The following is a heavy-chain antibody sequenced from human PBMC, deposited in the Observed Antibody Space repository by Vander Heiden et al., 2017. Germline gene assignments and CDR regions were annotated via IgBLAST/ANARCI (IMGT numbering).Heavy chain of an antibody. CDR2: LFYTGST. CDR3: ARPTAGY. Sequence: QLQLQESGPGLVKSSATPSLTCSVSGGASNSSSQFWGGFRESPGKGLEWIGSLFYTGSTYYTPSLQSRFTISVDMSKNQFSLRLTSVTAADTGVYYCARPTAGYWGQGTRVTVSS. V-gene: IGHV4-39*01. J-gene: IGHJ4*02. CDR1: GGASNSSSQF.